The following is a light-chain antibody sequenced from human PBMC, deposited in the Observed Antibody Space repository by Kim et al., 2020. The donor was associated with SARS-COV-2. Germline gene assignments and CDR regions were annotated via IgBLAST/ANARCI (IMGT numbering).Light chain of an antibody. V-gene: IGLV2-14*03. CDR1: SSDVGGYNF. CDR2: DVG. CDR3: NSYTSSSTVV. J-gene: IGLJ2*01. Sequence: GQSITISCTGTSSDVGGYNFVSWYQQPPGKAPKLMIYDVGYRPSGISNRFSGSKSGNTASLTISGLQAEDEAHYYCNSYTSSSTVVFGGGTQLTVL.